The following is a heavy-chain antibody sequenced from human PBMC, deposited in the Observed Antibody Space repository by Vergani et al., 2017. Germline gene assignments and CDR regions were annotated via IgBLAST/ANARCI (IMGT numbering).Heavy chain of an antibody. CDR1: GFTFSSYE. Sequence: EVQLVESGGGLVQPGGSLRLSCAASGFTFSSYEMNWVRQAPGKGLEWVSYISTSGSTIYYADSVKSRFTISRDNANNSLYLQMNSLRAEDTAGYYCARDRGYDFWSGYYDPWYFDLWGRGTLVTVSS. CDR2: ISTSGSTI. V-gene: IGHV3-48*03. CDR3: ARDRGYDFWSGYYDPWYFDL. D-gene: IGHD3-3*01. J-gene: IGHJ2*01.